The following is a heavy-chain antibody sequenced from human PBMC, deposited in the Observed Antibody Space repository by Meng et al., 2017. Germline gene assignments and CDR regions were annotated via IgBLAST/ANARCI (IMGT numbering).Heavy chain of an antibody. J-gene: IGHJ4*02. CDR1: GFTFSSYA. Sequence: GGSLRLSCAASGFTFSSYAMSWVRRAPGKGLEWVSPIRGSGGSTYYADSVKGRFTISRDNSKNTLYLQMNSLRAEETAVYDCARASYYYASRGYYYESFDCWGQGTLVTVSS. D-gene: IGHD3-22*01. CDR2: IRGSGGST. CDR3: ARASYYYASRGYYYESFDC. V-gene: IGHV3-23*01.